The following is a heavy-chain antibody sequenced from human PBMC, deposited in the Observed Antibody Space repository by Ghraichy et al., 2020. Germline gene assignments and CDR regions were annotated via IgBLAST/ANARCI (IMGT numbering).Heavy chain of an antibody. V-gene: IGHV3-21*01. J-gene: IGHJ5*01. CDR2: IDLTSSYI. CDR3: ARDRLPLNGDFVS. D-gene: IGHD2-21*02. Sequence: WVSSIDLTSSYIYYADSLKGRFTISRDNARNSLYLQMNSLRAEDTAVYYCARDRLPLNGDFVSWGQGSL.